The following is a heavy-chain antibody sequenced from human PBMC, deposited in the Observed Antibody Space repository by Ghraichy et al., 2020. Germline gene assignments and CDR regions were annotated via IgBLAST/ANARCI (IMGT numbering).Heavy chain of an antibody. D-gene: IGHD1-26*01. CDR2: IKQDGIEI. V-gene: IGHV3-7*01. Sequence: GGSLRLSCSASGFTFSSYWMTWVRQAPGKGLEWVASIKQDGIEIYYVDSVKGRFTISRDNAKNSLYLQMNDLRAEDTAVYYCARDPGGYDYWGQGTLVTVSS. CDR1: GFTFSSYW. J-gene: IGHJ4*02. CDR3: ARDPGGYDY.